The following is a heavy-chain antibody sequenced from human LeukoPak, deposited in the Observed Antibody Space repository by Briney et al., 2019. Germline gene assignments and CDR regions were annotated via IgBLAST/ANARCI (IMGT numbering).Heavy chain of an antibody. CDR3: AKERASMGADAFDI. D-gene: IGHD1-26*01. CDR2: IYSGGST. Sequence: GGSLRLSCAASGFTVSSNYMSWVRQAPGKGLEWVSVIYSGGSTYYADSVKGRFTISRDNSKNTLYLQMNSLRAEDTAVYYCAKERASMGADAFDIWGQGTMVTVPS. CDR1: GFTVSSNY. J-gene: IGHJ3*02. V-gene: IGHV3-53*01.